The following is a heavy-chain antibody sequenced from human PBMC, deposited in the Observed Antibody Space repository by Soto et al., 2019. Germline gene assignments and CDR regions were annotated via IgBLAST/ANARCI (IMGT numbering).Heavy chain of an antibody. J-gene: IGHJ6*02. CDR3: VRQPLYYYGMDV. CDR1: CGSFSGYY. Sequence: SETLSLTCAVYCGSFSGYYWSWIRQPPGKGLEWIGEINHSGSTNYNPSFQGQVTISADKSITTAYLQWSSLKASDTAMYYCVRQPLYYYGMDVWGQGTTVTVSS. CDR2: INHSGST. V-gene: IGHV4-34*01.